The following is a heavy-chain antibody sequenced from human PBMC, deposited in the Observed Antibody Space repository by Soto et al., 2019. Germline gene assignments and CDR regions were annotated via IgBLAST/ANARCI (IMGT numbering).Heavy chain of an antibody. CDR1: VFTFSNAW. CDR2: IKSKTDGGTT. Sequence: AGESLRLSCAASVFTFSNAWMSWVRQAPGKGLEWVGRIKSKTDGGTTDYAAPVKGRFTISRDDSKNTLYLQMKSLKTEDTAVYYCTTDSLHYYDSSRPWFDPWGQGTLVTVSS. J-gene: IGHJ5*02. D-gene: IGHD3-22*01. CDR3: TTDSLHYYDSSRPWFDP. V-gene: IGHV3-15*01.